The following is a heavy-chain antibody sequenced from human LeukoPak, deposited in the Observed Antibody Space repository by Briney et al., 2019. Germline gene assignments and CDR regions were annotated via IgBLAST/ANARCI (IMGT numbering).Heavy chain of an antibody. CDR1: GYTFTSYG. CDR3: ATSRARFLEWLLYPFDY. CDR2: ISAYNGNT. D-gene: IGHD3-3*01. V-gene: IGHV1-18*01. Sequence: ASVKVSCKASGYTFTSYGISWVRQAPGQGLEWMGWISAYNGNTNYAQKLQGRVTMTTDTSTSTAYMELSSLRSEDTAVYYCATSRARFLEWLLYPFDYWGQGTLVTVSS. J-gene: IGHJ4*02.